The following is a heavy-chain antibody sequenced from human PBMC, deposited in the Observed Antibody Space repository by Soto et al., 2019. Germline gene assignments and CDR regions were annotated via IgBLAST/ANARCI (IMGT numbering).Heavy chain of an antibody. J-gene: IGHJ4*02. D-gene: IGHD3-22*01. Sequence: PSETLSLTCTVSGGSISSYYWSWIRQPPGKGLEWIGYIYYSGSTNYNPSLKSRVTISVDTSKNQFSLKLTSVTAAGTAVYYCTRGPYWDNSGYLVDYWGQGTLVTVSS. CDR2: IYYSGST. CDR3: TRGPYWDNSGYLVDY. CDR1: GGSISSYY. V-gene: IGHV4-59*12.